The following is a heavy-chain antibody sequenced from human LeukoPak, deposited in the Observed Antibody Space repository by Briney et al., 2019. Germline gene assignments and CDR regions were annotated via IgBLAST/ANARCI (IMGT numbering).Heavy chain of an antibody. V-gene: IGHV1-18*01. Sequence: ASVKVSCKASGYTFTSYGISWVRQAPGQGLEWMGWISAYNGNTNYAQKLQGRVTMTTDTSTSTAYMELRSLRSDDTAVYYCARNREGYCSGGSCCSGYFDYWGQGTLVTVSS. CDR3: ARNREGYCSGGSCCSGYFDY. CDR1: GYTFTSYG. J-gene: IGHJ4*02. D-gene: IGHD2-15*01. CDR2: ISAYNGNT.